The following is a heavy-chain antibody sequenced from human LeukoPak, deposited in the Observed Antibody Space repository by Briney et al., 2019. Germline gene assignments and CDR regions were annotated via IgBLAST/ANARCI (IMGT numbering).Heavy chain of an antibody. D-gene: IGHD3-22*01. Sequence: ASVKVSCKASGYTFSGSYIHWVRQAPGQGLEWMGRISGYNGNTKYVQKFQGRVTMTTDTSTSTAYMELRSLRSDDTAVYYCARDLTHRRNYDNSGYQIVPAFWGQGTLVTVSS. CDR2: ISGYNGNT. CDR3: ARDLTHRRNYDNSGYQIVPAF. J-gene: IGHJ4*02. V-gene: IGHV1-18*04. CDR1: GYTFSGSY.